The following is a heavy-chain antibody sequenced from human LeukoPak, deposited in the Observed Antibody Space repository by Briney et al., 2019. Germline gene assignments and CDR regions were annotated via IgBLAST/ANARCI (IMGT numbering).Heavy chain of an antibody. CDR2: ISYDGSDK. D-gene: IGHD1-26*01. CDR1: GFTLSRHG. J-gene: IGHJ5*02. V-gene: IGHV3-30*18. Sequence: QTGGSLRLSCAASGFTLSRHGMHWVRQAPGKGLEWVAVISYDGSDKYYADSVKGRFTISRDTSKNTLYLQMNSLRAEDTAVYSCAKGHVRGATTGWLDPWGQGTLVTVSS. CDR3: AKGHVRGATTGWLDP.